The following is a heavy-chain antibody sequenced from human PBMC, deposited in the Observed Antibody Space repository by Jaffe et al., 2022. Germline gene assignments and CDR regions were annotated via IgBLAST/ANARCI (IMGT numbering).Heavy chain of an antibody. CDR1: GGSISSGSYY. J-gene: IGHJ6*03. D-gene: IGHD3-22*01. CDR2: IYTSGST. CDR3: ARDRMIPRGYYMDV. Sequence: QVQLQESGPGLVKPSQTLSLTCTVSGGSISSGSYYWSWIRQPAGKGLEWIGRIYTSGSTNYNPSLKSRVTISVDTSKNQFSLKLSSVTAADTAVYYCARDRMIPRGYYMDVWGKGTTVTVSS. V-gene: IGHV4-61*02.